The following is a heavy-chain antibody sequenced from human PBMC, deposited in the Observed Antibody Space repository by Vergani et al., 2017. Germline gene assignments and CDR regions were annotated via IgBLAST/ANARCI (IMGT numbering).Heavy chain of an antibody. CDR2: ISYDGTNK. Sequence: QVQLVESGGGVVQPGRSLRLSCAASGFTFGDHGIHWVRRAPGKGLEWVALISYDGTNKYYTNSVRGRFTISRDNSKSTLFLQMNNLRAEDTAVYYCARQSRDVFCTNGVCPLGYWGQGALVTVSS. CDR3: ARQSRDVFCTNGVCPLGY. J-gene: IGHJ4*02. D-gene: IGHD2-8*01. CDR1: GFTFGDHG. V-gene: IGHV3-30-3*01.